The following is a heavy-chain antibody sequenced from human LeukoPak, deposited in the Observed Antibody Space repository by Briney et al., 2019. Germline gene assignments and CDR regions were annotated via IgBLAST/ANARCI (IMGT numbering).Heavy chain of an antibody. CDR2: IGSSSSTI. J-gene: IGHJ3*02. Sequence: PGGSLRLSCADSGFTLSSHSMNSVRQAPGKGLEWVSYIGSSSSTICYADSVKGRFTISRDNAKYSLYLQMNSLRDEDTAEYYCARCWNAFNSWGQGTMVTVSS. CDR3: ARCWNAFNS. V-gene: IGHV3-48*02. CDR1: GFTLSSHS. D-gene: IGHD1-1*01.